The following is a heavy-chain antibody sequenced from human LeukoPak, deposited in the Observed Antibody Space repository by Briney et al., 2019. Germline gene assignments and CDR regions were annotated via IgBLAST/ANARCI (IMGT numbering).Heavy chain of an antibody. CDR3: AKGPYSNYDYHYMDV. CDR2: INWKSGST. Sequence: GGSLRLSCVASGFSFDDYAMHWVRQAPGKGLEWVSGINWKSGSTGYADSVKGRFTVSRDNAKNSLYLQMNSLRTEDMALYYCAKGPYSNYDYHYMDVWGKGTTVTVSS. CDR1: GFSFDDYA. D-gene: IGHD4-11*01. J-gene: IGHJ6*03. V-gene: IGHV3-9*03.